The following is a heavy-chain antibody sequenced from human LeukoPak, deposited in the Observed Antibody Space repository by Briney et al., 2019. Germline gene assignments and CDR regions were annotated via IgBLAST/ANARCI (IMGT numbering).Heavy chain of an antibody. V-gene: IGHV1-2*02. Sequence: ASVKVSCKTSGYSFTGYYIHWVRQAPGQGLEWMGWINPNSGGTNYPQKFQDRVTMTRDTSISTAYMELSRLRSEDTAVYYCAEGDYDSSADYWGQGTLVTVSS. D-gene: IGHD3-3*01. J-gene: IGHJ4*02. CDR2: INPNSGGT. CDR3: AEGDYDSSADY. CDR1: GYSFTGYY.